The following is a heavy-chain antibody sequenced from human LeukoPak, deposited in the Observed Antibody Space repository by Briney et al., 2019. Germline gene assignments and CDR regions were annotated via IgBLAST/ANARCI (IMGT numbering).Heavy chain of an antibody. J-gene: IGHJ4*02. V-gene: IGHV5-51*01. Sequence: GASLQISCKGSGYIFTSYWIGWGRQMPGKGVEWMGIIYPGDSDTRYSPSFQGQVTISADKSISTAYLQWSSLKASDTAMYYCARHEYGDYGCYFDYWGQGTLVTVSS. D-gene: IGHD4-17*01. CDR1: GYIFTSYW. CDR3: ARHEYGDYGCYFDY. CDR2: IYPGDSDT.